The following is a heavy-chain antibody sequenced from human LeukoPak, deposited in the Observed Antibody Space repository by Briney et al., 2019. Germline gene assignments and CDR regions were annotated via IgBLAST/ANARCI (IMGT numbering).Heavy chain of an antibody. Sequence: ASVKVSCKASGYTFTSYGISWVRQAPGQGLEWMGRTSAYNGNTNYAQKLQGRVTMTTDTSTSTAYMELRSLRSDDTAVYYCARDFGAHLGGSWYWFDSWGQGTLVTVSS. CDR2: TSAYNGNT. D-gene: IGHD2-15*01. CDR1: GYTFTSYG. V-gene: IGHV1-18*01. CDR3: ARDFGAHLGGSWYWFDS. J-gene: IGHJ5*01.